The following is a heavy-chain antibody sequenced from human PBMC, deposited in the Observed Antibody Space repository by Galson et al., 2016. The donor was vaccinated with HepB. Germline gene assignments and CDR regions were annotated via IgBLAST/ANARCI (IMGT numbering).Heavy chain of an antibody. J-gene: IGHJ4*02. V-gene: IGHV3-11*01. Sequence: SLRLSCAASGFTLSDYAMSWIRQGPGKGLEWVAYISRSGSTIHYADSVRGRFTISRDNANNSLSLQMNSLRAEDTAVYYCARARVSSASEVFHFDYWGQGTLVTVSS. D-gene: IGHD6-19*01. CDR1: GFTLSDYA. CDR2: ISRSGSTI. CDR3: ARARVSSASEVFHFDY.